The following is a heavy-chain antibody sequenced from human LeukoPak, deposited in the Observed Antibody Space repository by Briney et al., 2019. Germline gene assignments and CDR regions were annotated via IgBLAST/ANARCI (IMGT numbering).Heavy chain of an antibody. CDR1: GFTFSSYG. D-gene: IGHD1-26*01. Sequence: GRSLRLSCAASGFTFSSYGMHWVRQAPGKGLEWVAVISYDGSNKYYADPVKGRFTISRDNSKNTLYLQMNSLRAEDTAVYYCARRRAHDYWGQGTLVTVSS. CDR3: ARRRAHDY. CDR2: ISYDGSNK. V-gene: IGHV3-30*03. J-gene: IGHJ4*02.